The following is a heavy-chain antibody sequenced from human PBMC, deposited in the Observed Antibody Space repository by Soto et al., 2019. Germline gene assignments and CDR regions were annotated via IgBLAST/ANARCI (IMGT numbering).Heavy chain of an antibody. Sequence: GGSLRLSCAASGFTVGLNFMTWVRQAPGKGLEWVSVINGGGTTYYADSVKGRFSISRDDSKNTLYLQMNNLRVEDTAVYYCARENYYSGMDVWGQGTTVTVSS. CDR1: GFTVGLNF. CDR3: ARENYYSGMDV. J-gene: IGHJ6*02. CDR2: INGGGTT. V-gene: IGHV3-66*01.